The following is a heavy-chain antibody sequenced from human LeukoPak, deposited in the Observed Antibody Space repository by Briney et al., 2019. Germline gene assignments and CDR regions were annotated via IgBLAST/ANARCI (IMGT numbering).Heavy chain of an antibody. CDR3: ARSPGELQYYFDY. Sequence: GGSLRLSCAASGFTFSSYSMNWVRQAPGKGLEWVSSIGSSSSYIYYADSVKGRFTISRDNAKNSLYLQMNSLRAEDTAVYYCARSPGELQYYFDYWGQGTLVTVSS. CDR2: IGSSSSYI. D-gene: IGHD1-26*01. J-gene: IGHJ4*02. V-gene: IGHV3-21*01. CDR1: GFTFSSYS.